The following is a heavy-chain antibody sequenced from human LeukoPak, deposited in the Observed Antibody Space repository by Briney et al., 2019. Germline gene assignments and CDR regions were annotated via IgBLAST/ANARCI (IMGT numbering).Heavy chain of an antibody. CDR1: GGSISSGSYY. CDR3: ARGSGYDFWSGYYGWFDP. V-gene: IGHV4-61*02. D-gene: IGHD3-3*01. Sequence: PSQTLSLTCTVSGGSISSGSYYWSWIRQPAGKGLEWIGRIYTSGSTNYNPSLKSRVTISVDTSKNQFSLKLSSVTAADTAVYYCARGSGYDFWSGYYGWFDPWGQGTLVTVSS. J-gene: IGHJ5*02. CDR2: IYTSGST.